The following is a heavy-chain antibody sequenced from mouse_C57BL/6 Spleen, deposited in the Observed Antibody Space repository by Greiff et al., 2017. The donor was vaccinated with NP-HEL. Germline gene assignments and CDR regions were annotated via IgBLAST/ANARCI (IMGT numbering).Heavy chain of an antibody. Sequence: VQLQQSGPELVKPGASVKISCKASGYTFTDYYMNWVKQSHGKSLEWIGDINPNNGGTSYNQKFKGKATLTVDKSSSTAYMELRSLTSEDSAVYYCARITTETGFAYWGQGTLVTVSA. CDR2: INPNNGGT. CDR1: GYTFTDYY. V-gene: IGHV1-26*01. CDR3: ARITTETGFAY. J-gene: IGHJ3*01. D-gene: IGHD1-1*01.